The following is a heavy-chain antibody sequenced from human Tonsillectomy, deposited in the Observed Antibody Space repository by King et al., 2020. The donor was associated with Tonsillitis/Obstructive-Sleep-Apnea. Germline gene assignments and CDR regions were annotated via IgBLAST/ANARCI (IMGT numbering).Heavy chain of an antibody. J-gene: IGHJ6*03. CDR2: IYYSGST. D-gene: IGHD1-14*01. V-gene: IGHV4-59*01. Sequence: VQLQESGPGLVKPSETLSLTCTVSGGSISGYSWSWIRQPPGKGLENIGYIYYSGSTNYNPSLKSRVTISADTSKNQFSLKLSSVTAADTAVYYCARRNFDNYRDVGGKGTTV. CDR3: ARRNFDNYRDV. CDR1: GGSISGYS.